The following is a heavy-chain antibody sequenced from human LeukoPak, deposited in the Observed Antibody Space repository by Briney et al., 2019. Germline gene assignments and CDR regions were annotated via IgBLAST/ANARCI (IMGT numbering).Heavy chain of an antibody. Sequence: PSETLSLTCTVSGYSISSGYYWGWIRQPPGKGLEWIGSIYHSGSTYYNPSLKSRVTISVDTSKNQFSLKLSSVTAADTAVYYCARVPARYSSSWGDWGQGTLVTVSS. J-gene: IGHJ4*02. CDR1: GYSISSGYY. V-gene: IGHV4-38-2*02. CDR3: ARVPARYSSSWGD. D-gene: IGHD6-13*01. CDR2: IYHSGST.